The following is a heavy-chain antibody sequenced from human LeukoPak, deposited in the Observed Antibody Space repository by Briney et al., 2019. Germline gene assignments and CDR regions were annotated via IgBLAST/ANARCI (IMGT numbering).Heavy chain of an antibody. J-gene: IGHJ3*02. CDR3: ARSYCSGGSCYPHDAFDI. CDR2: IYHSGST. V-gene: IGHV4-38-2*01. D-gene: IGHD2-15*01. CDR1: GYSTSSGYY. Sequence: SETLSLTCAVSGYSTSSGYYWGWIRQPPGKGLEWIGSIYHSGSTYYNPSLKSRVTISVDTSKNQFSLKLSSVTAADTAVYYCARSYCSGGSCYPHDAFDIWGQGTMVTVSS.